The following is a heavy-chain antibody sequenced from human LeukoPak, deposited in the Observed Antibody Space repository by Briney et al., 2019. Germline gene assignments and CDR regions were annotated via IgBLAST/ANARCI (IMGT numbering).Heavy chain of an antibody. V-gene: IGHV3-23*01. D-gene: IGHD3-10*01. CDR1: GFTFSSYG. J-gene: IGHJ6*03. Sequence: PGGSLRLSCAASGFTFSSYGMSWVRQAPGKGLEWVSAISGSGGSTYYADSVKGRFTISRDNSKNTLYLQMNSLRAEDTAVYYCATLWFGELFYYYYYYMDVWGKGTTVTISS. CDR3: ATLWFGELFYYYYYYMDV. CDR2: ISGSGGST.